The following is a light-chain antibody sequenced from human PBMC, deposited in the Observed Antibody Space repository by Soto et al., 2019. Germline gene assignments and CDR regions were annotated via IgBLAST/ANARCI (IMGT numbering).Light chain of an antibody. J-gene: IGLJ1*01. CDR2: EVS. CDR1: SSDVGAYND. V-gene: IGLV2-14*01. Sequence: QSVLTQPASVSGSPGQSITVSCSGTSSDVGAYNDVSWYQQHPGKAPKLMIYEVSNRPSGVSNRFSGSKSGNTASLTISGLQAQDEADYYCSSYTSSSTLVFGTGTKLTVL. CDR3: SSYTSSSTLV.